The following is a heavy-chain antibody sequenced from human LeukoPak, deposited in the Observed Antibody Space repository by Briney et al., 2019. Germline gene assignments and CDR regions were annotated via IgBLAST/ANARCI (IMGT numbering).Heavy chain of an antibody. V-gene: IGHV1-8*01. Sequence: ASVKVSCKASGFSFTSYDINWVRQATGQGLEWMGWMNPNSGNTGYAQKFQGRVTMTRNTSISTAYMELSSLRSDDTAVYYCARVDEVSAFDMWGQGKMVTVSS. J-gene: IGHJ3*02. CDR2: MNPNSGNT. D-gene: IGHD2-2*03. CDR3: ARVDEVSAFDM. CDR1: GFSFTSYD.